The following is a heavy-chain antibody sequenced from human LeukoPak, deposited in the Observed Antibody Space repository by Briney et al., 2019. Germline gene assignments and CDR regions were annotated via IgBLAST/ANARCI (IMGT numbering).Heavy chain of an antibody. Sequence: GGSLRLSCAASGVTFSGYGMHWVRQAPGKGLEWVAFIRYDGSNKYYADSVKGRFTISRDNSKNTLNLQMNSLRAEDTAVYYCAKDPTHYRVWDYYETIGLSYWGQGTLVTVSS. V-gene: IGHV3-30*02. D-gene: IGHD3-22*01. CDR3: AKDPTHYRVWDYYETIGLSY. J-gene: IGHJ4*02. CDR2: IRYDGSNK. CDR1: GVTFSGYG.